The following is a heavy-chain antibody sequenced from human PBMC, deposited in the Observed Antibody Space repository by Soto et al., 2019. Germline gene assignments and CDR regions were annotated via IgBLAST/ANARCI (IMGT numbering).Heavy chain of an antibody. V-gene: IGHV3-48*03. CDR3: ARDQDSSSSSPPFDY. CDR2: ISSSGSTI. J-gene: IGHJ4*02. D-gene: IGHD6-6*01. Sequence: EVQLVESGGGLVQPGGSLRLSCAASGFTFSSYEMNWVRQAPWKGLEWVSYISSSGSTIYYADSVKGRFTISRDNAKNSMYLQMNSRRAEDTAVYYCARDQDSSSSSPPFDYWGQGTLVTVSS. CDR1: GFTFSSYE.